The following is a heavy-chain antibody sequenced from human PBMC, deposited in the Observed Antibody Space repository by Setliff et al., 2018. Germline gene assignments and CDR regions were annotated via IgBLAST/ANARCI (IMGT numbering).Heavy chain of an antibody. V-gene: IGHV4-61*09. Sequence: SETLSLTCTVSGGSISSGSNYWSWIRQPAGRGLEWIGHIDPSGNTNYHPSLKSRVTISGDTSKNSLYLQMNSLRAEDTAVYYCARGGSPYYFDFWGQGTLVTVSS. CDR3: ARGGSPYYFDF. J-gene: IGHJ4*02. CDR2: IDPSGNT. CDR1: GGSISSGSNY.